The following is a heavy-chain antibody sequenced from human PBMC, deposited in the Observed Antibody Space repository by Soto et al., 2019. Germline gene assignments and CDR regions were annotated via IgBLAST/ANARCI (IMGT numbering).Heavy chain of an antibody. J-gene: IGHJ5*02. CDR1: RFSLSTSGVG. V-gene: IGHV2-5*01. D-gene: IGHD1-7*01. CDR3: AHRLKNYEFDP. Sequence: GPTLVKPTQTLTLTCTFSRFSLSTSGVGVGWIRQPPGKALEWLALIYWNDDKRYSPSLKSRLTITKDTSKNQVVLTMTNMDPVDTATYYCAHRLKNYEFDPWGQGTLVTVSS. CDR2: IYWNDDK.